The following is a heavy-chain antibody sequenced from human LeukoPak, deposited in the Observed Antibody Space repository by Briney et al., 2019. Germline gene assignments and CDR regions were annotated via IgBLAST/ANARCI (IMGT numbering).Heavy chain of an antibody. CDR3: GRDGWFGDYNWFDP. V-gene: IGHV3-48*01. D-gene: IGHD3-10*01. CDR2: ISSASNTI. J-gene: IGHJ5*02. CDR1: GFTFSSYE. Sequence: GGSLRLSCAASGFTFSSYEMSWVRQAPGKGLEWVSYISSASNTIYYADSGKVRFTISRDNAKNSLYLQMNSLRAKDTAMYYCGRDGWFGDYNWFDPSGQGTLVTVSS.